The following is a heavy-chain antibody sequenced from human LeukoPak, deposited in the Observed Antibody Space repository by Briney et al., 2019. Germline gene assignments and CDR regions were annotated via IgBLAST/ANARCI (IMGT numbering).Heavy chain of an antibody. V-gene: IGHV1-46*01. Sequence: ASVKASCKASGYTFTSYYMHWVRQAPGQGLEWMGIINPSGGSTSYAQKFQGRVTMTRDTSTSTVYMELSSLRSEDTAVYYCGCMLSEQIDYWGQGTLVTVSS. D-gene: IGHD2-8*01. CDR1: GYTFTSYY. J-gene: IGHJ4*02. CDR3: GCMLSEQIDY. CDR2: INPSGGST.